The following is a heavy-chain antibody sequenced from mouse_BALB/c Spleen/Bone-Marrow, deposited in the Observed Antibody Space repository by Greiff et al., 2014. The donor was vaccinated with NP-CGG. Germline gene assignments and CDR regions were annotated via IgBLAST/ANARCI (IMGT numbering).Heavy chain of an antibody. CDR1: GFDFRRYW. CDR2: INPNSSTI. V-gene: IGHV4-1*02. Sequence: EVQGVEFGGGLVQPGGSLKLSCAASGFDFRRYWMNWVRQAPGKGLEWIGEINPNSSTINYTPSLKDKFFISRDNAKNTLYLQMSKVRSEDTALYYCARNGYYGWSANWGQGTLVTVSA. CDR3: ARNGYYGWSAN. D-gene: IGHD2-3*01. J-gene: IGHJ3*01.